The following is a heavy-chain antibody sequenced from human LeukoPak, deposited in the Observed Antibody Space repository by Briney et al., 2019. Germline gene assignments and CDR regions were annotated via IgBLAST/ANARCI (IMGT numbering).Heavy chain of an antibody. V-gene: IGHV3-7*01. J-gene: IGHJ4*02. CDR2: IKQDGSEK. CDR3: AKASAHKYYYDSSGYGGVLAPFDY. Sequence: GGSLRLSCAASGFTFSSYWMSWVRQAPGKGLEWVANIKQDGSEKYYVDSVKGRFTISRDNSKNTLYLQMNSLRAEDTAVYYCAKASAHKYYYDSSGYGGVLAPFDYWGQGTLVTVSS. D-gene: IGHD3-22*01. CDR1: GFTFSSYW.